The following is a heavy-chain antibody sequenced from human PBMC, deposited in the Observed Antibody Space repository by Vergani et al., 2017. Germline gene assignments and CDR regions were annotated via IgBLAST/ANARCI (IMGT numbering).Heavy chain of an antibody. CDR1: GYSISRGYY. D-gene: IGHD3-16*01. CDR3: ARQFWVSQGVGAFET. V-gene: IGHV4-38-2*02. J-gene: IGHJ3*02. CDR2: VFHSGRA. Sequence: QVQLQESGPGLVKPSETLSLTCSVSGYSISRGYYWGWIRQPPGTGLEWIATVFHSGRANSNPSLRRRVTISVETSKNQFSLRLTTPTAADTAVYYCARQFWVSQGVGAFETWGRGTEVSVSS.